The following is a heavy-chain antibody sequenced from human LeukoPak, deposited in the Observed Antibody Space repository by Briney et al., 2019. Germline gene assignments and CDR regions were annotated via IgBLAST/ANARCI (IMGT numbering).Heavy chain of an antibody. CDR1: GFNFNTYW. CDR2: IKQDGGEK. CDR3: ARGDTAMAQYFDY. J-gene: IGHJ4*02. V-gene: IGHV3-7*01. Sequence: GGSLRLSCAASGFNFNTYWMTWVRQAPGKGLEWVANIKQDGGEKFYVDSVKGRFTISRDNAKNSLYLQMNSLRAEDTAVYYCARGDTAMAQYFDYWGQGTLVTVSS. D-gene: IGHD5-18*01.